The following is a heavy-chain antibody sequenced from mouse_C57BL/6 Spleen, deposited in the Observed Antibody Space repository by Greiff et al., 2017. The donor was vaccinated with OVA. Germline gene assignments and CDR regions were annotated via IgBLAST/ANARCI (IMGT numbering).Heavy chain of an antibody. J-gene: IGHJ1*03. CDR1: GFSLTSYG. CDR2: ICGGGST. V-gene: IGHV2-9*01. Sequence: QVQLKQSGPGLVAPSQSLSISCTVSGFSLTSYGVDWVRQPPGKGLEWLGVICGGGSTNYNAALMSRLSIRKNDSKTQVFLKMNSLRTDDTAMYYYAKRGGSSSWYFDVWGTGTTVTVSS. D-gene: IGHD1-1*01. CDR3: AKRGGSSSWYFDV.